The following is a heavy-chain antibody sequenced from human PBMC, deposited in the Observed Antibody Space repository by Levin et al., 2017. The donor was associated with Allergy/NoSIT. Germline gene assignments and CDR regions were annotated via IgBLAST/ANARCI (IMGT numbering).Heavy chain of an antibody. CDR1: GFTFSSYG. D-gene: IGHD1-1*01. Sequence: GESLKISCAASGFTFSSYGMHWVRQAPGKGLEWVAVIWYDGSNKYYADSVKGRFTISRDNSKNTLYLQMNSLRAEDTAVYYCAKGGWNDAEEDAFDIWGQGTMVTVSS. J-gene: IGHJ3*02. CDR2: IWYDGSNK. CDR3: AKGGWNDAEEDAFDI. V-gene: IGHV3-33*06.